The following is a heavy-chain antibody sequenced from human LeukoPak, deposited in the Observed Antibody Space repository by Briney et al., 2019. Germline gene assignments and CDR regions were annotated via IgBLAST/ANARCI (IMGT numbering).Heavy chain of an antibody. Sequence: PSETLSLTRTVSGVSISSYYWSWIRQPPGKGLEWIGYIYYSGSTNYNPSLKSRVTISVDTSKNQFSLKLSSVTAADTAVYYCARERCSGGSCYLGGVLWGYFDSWGQGTLVTVSS. D-gene: IGHD2-15*01. J-gene: IGHJ4*02. CDR2: IYYSGST. CDR3: ARERCSGGSCYLGGVLWGYFDS. CDR1: GVSISSYY. V-gene: IGHV4-59*01.